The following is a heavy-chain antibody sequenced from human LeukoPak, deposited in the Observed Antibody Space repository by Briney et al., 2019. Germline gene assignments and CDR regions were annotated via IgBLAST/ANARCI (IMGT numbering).Heavy chain of an antibody. CDR3: AKSLDGSSSSPLDY. CDR2: ISGSGGST. Sequence: GGSLRLSCAAPGFTFSSYAMSWVRQAPGKGLEWVSAISGSGGSTYYADSVKGRFTISRDNSKNTLYLQMNSLRAEDTAVYYCAKSLDGSSSSPLDYWGQGTLVTVSS. CDR1: GFTFSSYA. D-gene: IGHD6-13*01. V-gene: IGHV3-23*01. J-gene: IGHJ4*02.